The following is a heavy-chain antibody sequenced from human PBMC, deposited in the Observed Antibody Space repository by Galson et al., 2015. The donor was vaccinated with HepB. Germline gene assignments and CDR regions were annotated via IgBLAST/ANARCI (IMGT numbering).Heavy chain of an antibody. Sequence: SVKVSCKASGYRFTNAIHWVRQAPGKRLEWMGYITPANGDTQYSQTFQDRLAITRDESANTAYMQLYSLTSEDTAVYYCARDDGRTWLLDYWGQGTLVTVSS. CDR2: ITPANGDT. D-gene: IGHD5-12*01. J-gene: IGHJ4*02. CDR3: ARDDGRTWLLDY. V-gene: IGHV1-3*01. CDR1: GYRFTNA.